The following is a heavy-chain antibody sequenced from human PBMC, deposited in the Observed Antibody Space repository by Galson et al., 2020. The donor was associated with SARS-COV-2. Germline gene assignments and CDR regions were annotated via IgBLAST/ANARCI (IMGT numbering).Heavy chain of an antibody. D-gene: IGHD6-19*01. CDR2: IDPSDSYT. V-gene: IGHV5-10-1*01. J-gene: IGHJ6*02. CDR3: ARPIAVAYRSYYGMDV. Sequence: HGESLKISCKGSGYSFTSYWISWVRQMPGKGLEWMGRIDPSDSYTNYSPSFQGHVTISADKSISAAYLQWSSLKASDTAMYYCARPIAVAYRSYYGMDVWGQGTTVTVSS. CDR1: GYSFTSYW.